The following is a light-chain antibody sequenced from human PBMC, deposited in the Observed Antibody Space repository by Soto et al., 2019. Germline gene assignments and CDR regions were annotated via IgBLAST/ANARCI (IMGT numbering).Light chain of an antibody. CDR1: QSVSSTY. CDR2: GSS. Sequence: EIVLTQSPGTLSLSPGERATLSCRASQSVSSTYLAWYQQQPGQAPRLLIYGSSNRATGIPDRFSGSGSGTDFTLTISRLEPEDFAVYYCQHYVTWPLTFGGGTKVE. J-gene: IGKJ4*01. CDR3: QHYVTWPLT. V-gene: IGKV3-20*01.